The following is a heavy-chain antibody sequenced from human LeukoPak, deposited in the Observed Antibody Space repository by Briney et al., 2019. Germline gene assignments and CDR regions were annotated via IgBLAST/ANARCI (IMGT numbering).Heavy chain of an antibody. CDR2: IYYSGST. D-gene: IGHD2-15*01. Sequence: PAETLSLTCAVSGGSISSNGHYWGWLRQPPGKGLEWIGTIYYSGSTYYNPSLKSRVTISVDTSKNQFSLKLSSVTAADTAVYYCARVRATGLGYCSGGSCYGYFDYWGQGTLVTVSS. CDR3: ARVRATGLGYCSGGSCYGYFDY. CDR1: GGSISSNGHY. V-gene: IGHV4-39*07. J-gene: IGHJ4*02.